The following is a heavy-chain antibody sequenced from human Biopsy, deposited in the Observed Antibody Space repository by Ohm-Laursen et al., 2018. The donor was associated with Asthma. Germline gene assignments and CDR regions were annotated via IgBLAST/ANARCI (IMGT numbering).Heavy chain of an antibody. CDR1: GFTVSRDH. CDR3: AKAREDIVVVVAVSDS. Sequence: SLRLSCSASGFTVSRDHMFWVRQPPGKGLEWVSAISGSGGSTYYADSVKGRFTISRDNSKNTLHLQMNSLRAEDTAVYYCAKAREDIVVVVAVSDSWGQGTLVTVSS. CDR2: ISGSGGST. D-gene: IGHD2-15*01. J-gene: IGHJ4*02. V-gene: IGHV3-23*01.